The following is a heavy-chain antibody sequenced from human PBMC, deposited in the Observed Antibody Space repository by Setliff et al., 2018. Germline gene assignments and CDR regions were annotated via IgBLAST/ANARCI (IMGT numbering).Heavy chain of an antibody. D-gene: IGHD1-1*01. CDR3: ARDSVTLGQLERRGGWHYYGMDV. CDR2: ITPIFETA. Sequence: SVKVSCKVSGGTFSNYAISWVRQAPGQGLEWIGGITPIFETAHYAEKFRDRVTITADKSTTTVHMELSSLTSEDTAVYFCARDSVTLGQLERRGGWHYYGMDVWGQGTTVTVSS. J-gene: IGHJ6*02. V-gene: IGHV1-69*06. CDR1: GGTFSNYA.